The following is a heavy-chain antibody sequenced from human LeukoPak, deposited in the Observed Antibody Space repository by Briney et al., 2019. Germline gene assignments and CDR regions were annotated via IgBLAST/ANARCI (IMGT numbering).Heavy chain of an antibody. Sequence: GASLQISCKGSGYSFTTYWIGWVRQMPGRGLEWMGIIYPGDSDARYSPSFQGQVTISADKSISTAYVQWSSLKASDTAMYYCAKMLAGYFDYWGQGTLVTVSS. CDR3: AKMLAGYFDY. CDR2: IYPGDSDA. D-gene: IGHD1-1*01. J-gene: IGHJ4*02. V-gene: IGHV5-51*01. CDR1: GYSFTTYW.